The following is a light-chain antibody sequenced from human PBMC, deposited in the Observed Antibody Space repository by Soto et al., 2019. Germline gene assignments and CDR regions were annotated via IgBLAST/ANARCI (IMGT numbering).Light chain of an antibody. CDR2: GAS. Sequence: IVLTQSPGTQSLSPGERATLSCRASQSVSSSYLGWYQQKPGQAPRLLIYGASSRATGIPDRFSGSGSGTDFTLTISRLEPEDFAVYYCQRYGGSPLYTFGQGTKLEIK. J-gene: IGKJ2*01. CDR1: QSVSSSY. V-gene: IGKV3-20*01. CDR3: QRYGGSPLYT.